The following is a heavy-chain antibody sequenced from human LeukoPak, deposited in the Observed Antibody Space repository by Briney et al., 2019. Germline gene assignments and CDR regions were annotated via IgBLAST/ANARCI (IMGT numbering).Heavy chain of an antibody. D-gene: IGHD3-9*01. CDR2: IYPGDSDT. CDR3: ARSHDILTGTDAFDI. J-gene: IGHJ3*02. CDR1: GYSFTSYW. V-gene: IGHV5-51*01. Sequence: GGSLKISCKGSGYSFTSYWIGWVRQMPGKGLEWMGIIYPGDSDTRYSPSFQGQVTISADKSISTAYLQWSSLKASDTAMYYCARSHDILTGTDAFDIWGQGTMVTVSS.